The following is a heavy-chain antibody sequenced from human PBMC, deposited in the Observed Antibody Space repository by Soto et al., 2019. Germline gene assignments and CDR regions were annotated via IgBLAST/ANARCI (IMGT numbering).Heavy chain of an antibody. CDR2: INHSGST. D-gene: IGHD5-18*01. V-gene: IGHV4-34*01. J-gene: IGHJ3*02. Sequence: SETLSLTCAVYGGSFSGYYWSWIRQPPGKGLEWIGEINHSGSTNYNPSLKSRVTISVDTSKNQFSLKLSSVTAADTAVYYCARGRLGRFGEFRGYSYDSHAFDIWGQGTMVTVSS. CDR3: ARGRLGRFGEFRGYSYDSHAFDI. CDR1: GGSFSGYY.